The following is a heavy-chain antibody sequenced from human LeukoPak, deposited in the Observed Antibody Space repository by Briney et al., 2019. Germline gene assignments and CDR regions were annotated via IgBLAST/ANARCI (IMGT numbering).Heavy chain of an antibody. Sequence: PGGSLRLSCAASGFTFSSYAMSWVRQAPGKGLEWVSTISGSGGSANYADSVKGRFTISRDNSKSTLYLQINSLRAEDTAVYYRAKGFYSSSWYRGFDYWGQGTLVTVSS. J-gene: IGHJ4*02. CDR2: ISGSGGSA. D-gene: IGHD6-13*01. CDR1: GFTFSSYA. V-gene: IGHV3-23*01. CDR3: AKGFYSSSWYRGFDY.